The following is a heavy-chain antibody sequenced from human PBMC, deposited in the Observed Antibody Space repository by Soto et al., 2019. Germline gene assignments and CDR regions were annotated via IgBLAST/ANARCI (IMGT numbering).Heavy chain of an antibody. Sequence: ASVKVSCKASGGTFSSYAISWVRQAPGQGLEWMGGIIPIFGTANYAQKFQGRVTITADESTSTAYMELSSLRSEDTAVYYCAWGLLNGYYGETYYYYGMDVCGQGPTVTVYS. CDR1: GGTFSSYA. D-gene: IGHD3-9*01. J-gene: IGHJ6*02. V-gene: IGHV1-69*13. CDR3: AWGLLNGYYGETYYYYGMDV. CDR2: IIPIFGTA.